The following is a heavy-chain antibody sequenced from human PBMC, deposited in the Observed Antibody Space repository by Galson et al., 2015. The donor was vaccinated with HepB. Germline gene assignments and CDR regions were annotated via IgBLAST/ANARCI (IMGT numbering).Heavy chain of an antibody. Sequence: SLRLSCAASGFTFSAYVMSWVRQIPGKGLKWVSSLGSDDDTSEYAETVKGRFTISRDNSKNTLYLQMNSLRVEDTAIYYCTKDPATWESGWYFDVWGRGTLVTVSS. CDR2: LGSDDDTS. CDR3: TKDPATWESGWYFDV. V-gene: IGHV3-23*01. CDR1: GFTFSAYV. J-gene: IGHJ2*01. D-gene: IGHD3-10*01.